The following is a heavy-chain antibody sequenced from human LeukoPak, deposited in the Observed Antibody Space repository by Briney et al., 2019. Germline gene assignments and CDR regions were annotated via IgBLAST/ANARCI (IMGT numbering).Heavy chain of an antibody. CDR1: GGSFSGDY. J-gene: IGHJ6*03. Sequence: PSETLSLTCAVYGGSFSGDYWSWIRQPPGKGLEWIGSIYYSGSTYYNPSLKSRVTISVDTSKNQFSLKLSSVTAADTAVYYCARRPSHCSGGSCFQSYYYYYMDVWGKGTTVTISS. V-gene: IGHV4-34*01. CDR2: IYYSGST. D-gene: IGHD2-15*01. CDR3: ARRPSHCSGGSCFQSYYYYYMDV.